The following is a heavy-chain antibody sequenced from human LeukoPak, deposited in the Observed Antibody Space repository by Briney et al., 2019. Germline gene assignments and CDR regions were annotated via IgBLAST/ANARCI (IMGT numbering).Heavy chain of an antibody. CDR2: VNEDGSAK. CDR1: GLTFSNYW. D-gene: IGHD1-1*01. J-gene: IGHJ4*02. Sequence: GGSLRLSCVVSGLTFSNYWMIWVRQAPGKGLESVAIVNEDGSAKYYLDSVKGRFTISRDNARNSLCLEMNSLRAEDTAVYYCARDYWRSIDHWGQGTLVTVSS. CDR3: ARDYWRSIDH. V-gene: IGHV3-7*01.